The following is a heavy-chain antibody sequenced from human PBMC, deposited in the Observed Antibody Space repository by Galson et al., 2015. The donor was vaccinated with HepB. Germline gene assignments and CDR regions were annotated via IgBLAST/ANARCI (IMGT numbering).Heavy chain of an antibody. J-gene: IGHJ4*02. Sequence: SLRLSCAASGFTFSCYGMHWVRQAPGKGLEWVAFIRYDGSNKYYADSVKGRFTISRDNSKNTLYLQMNSLRAEDTAVYYCAKEGYSSSWTFDYWGQGTLVTVSS. CDR1: GFTFSCYG. CDR2: IRYDGSNK. CDR3: AKEGYSSSWTFDY. D-gene: IGHD6-13*01. V-gene: IGHV3-30*02.